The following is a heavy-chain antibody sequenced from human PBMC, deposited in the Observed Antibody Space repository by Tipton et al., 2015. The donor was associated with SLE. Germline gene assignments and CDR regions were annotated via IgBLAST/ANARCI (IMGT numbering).Heavy chain of an antibody. D-gene: IGHD5-24*01. CDR2: INHSGGT. CDR3: ARGLRDAYNSDNWFDL. J-gene: IGHJ5*02. Sequence: LRLSCAVYGGSFSGYFWSWIRQPPGKGLEWIGDINHSGGTNYIPSLKSRVTVSVDTSKNQFSLKLSSVTAADTAVYYCARGLRDAYNSDNWFDLWGQGTLVTVSS. CDR1: GGSFSGYF. V-gene: IGHV4-34*01.